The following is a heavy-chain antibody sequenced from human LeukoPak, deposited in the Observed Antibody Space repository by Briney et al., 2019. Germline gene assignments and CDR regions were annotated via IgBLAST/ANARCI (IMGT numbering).Heavy chain of an antibody. V-gene: IGHV3-23*01. Sequence: GGSLRLSCVASGFIVGSSDMNWVRQAPGKGLEWVSVISGSGDSTYYADSVEGRCTISRDNSKDALYLQMNSLRAEDTAVYYCARVGYSGYDYDYWGQGTLVTVSS. CDR1: GFIVGSSD. J-gene: IGHJ4*02. D-gene: IGHD5-12*01. CDR3: ARVGYSGYDYDY. CDR2: ISGSGDST.